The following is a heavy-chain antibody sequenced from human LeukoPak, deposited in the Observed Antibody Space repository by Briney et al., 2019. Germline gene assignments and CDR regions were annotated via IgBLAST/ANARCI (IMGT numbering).Heavy chain of an antibody. CDR1: GGSISSYY. V-gene: IGHV4-59*01. D-gene: IGHD2-2*01. J-gene: IGHJ4*02. CDR2: IYYSGST. Sequence: PSETLSLTCTVSGGSISSYYWSWIRQPPGKGLEWIGYIYYSGSTNYNSSLKSRVTISVDTSKNQFSLKLSSVTAADTAVYYCARFGVPAAIFDYWGQGTLVTVSS. CDR3: ARFGVPAAIFDY.